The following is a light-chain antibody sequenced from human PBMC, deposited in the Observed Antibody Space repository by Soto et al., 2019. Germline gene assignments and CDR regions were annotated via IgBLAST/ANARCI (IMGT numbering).Light chain of an antibody. V-gene: IGLV1-40*01. CDR3: QAYDYSLTAVV. J-gene: IGLJ3*02. CDR1: NSNLGAGYD. CDR2: GNR. Sequence: QSVLTQPPSVSGAPGQRVTISCTGTNSNLGAGYDVHWYQQLPGAAPKLVVFGNRNRPSGVPERFSGSKSGTSASLAITGLQAEDEADYYCQAYDYSLTAVVFGGGTKVTVL.